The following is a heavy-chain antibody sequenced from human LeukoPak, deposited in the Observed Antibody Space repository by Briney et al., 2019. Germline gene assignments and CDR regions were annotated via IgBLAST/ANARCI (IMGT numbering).Heavy chain of an antibody. CDR3: ARVSGYDSYYYYYMDV. Sequence: GGSLRLSCTASGFTFSGYSMNWVRQAPGKGLEWISYIRSSGSTIYYADSMKGRFTISRDNAKNSLYLQMNSLRAEDTAVYYCARVSGYDSYYYYYMDVWGKGTTVTVSS. CDR1: GFTFSGYS. D-gene: IGHD5-12*01. CDR2: IRSSGSTI. V-gene: IGHV3-48*04. J-gene: IGHJ6*03.